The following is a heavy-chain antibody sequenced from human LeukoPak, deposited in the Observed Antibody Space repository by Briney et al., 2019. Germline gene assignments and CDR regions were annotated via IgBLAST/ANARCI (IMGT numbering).Heavy chain of an antibody. V-gene: IGHV1-24*01. CDR2: FDPEDGET. J-gene: IGHJ6*02. D-gene: IGHD5-12*01. Sequence: ASVKVSCKVSGYTLTELSMHWVRQAPGKGLEWMGGFDPEDGETIYAQKFQGRVTMTEDTSTDTAYVELSSLRSEDTAVYYCATATIRNYYYGMDVWGQGTTVTVSS. CDR1: GYTLTELS. CDR3: ATATIRNYYYGMDV.